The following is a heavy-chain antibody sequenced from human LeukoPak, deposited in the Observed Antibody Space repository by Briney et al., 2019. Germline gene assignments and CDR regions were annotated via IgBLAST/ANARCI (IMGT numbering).Heavy chain of an antibody. J-gene: IGHJ4*02. D-gene: IGHD2-2*02. CDR2: ISSSSSYI. V-gene: IGHV3-21*01. Sequence: PGGSLRLSCAASGFTFSSYSVNWVRQAPGKGLEWVSSISSSSSYIYYADSVKGRFTISRDNAKNSLYLQMNSLRAEDTAVYYCARDLTVVPAAIPSPPDYWGQGTLVTVS. CDR3: ARDLTVVPAAIPSPPDY. CDR1: GFTFSSYS.